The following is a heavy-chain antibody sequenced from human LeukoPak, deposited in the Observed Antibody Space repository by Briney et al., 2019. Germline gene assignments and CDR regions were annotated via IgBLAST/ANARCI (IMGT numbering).Heavy chain of an antibody. CDR1: GSTFSSYA. CDR2: ISYDGSNE. D-gene: IGHD2-15*01. CDR3: ARDGVVVAAKPPYFSDY. J-gene: IGHJ4*02. V-gene: IGHV3-30-3*01. Sequence: GGSLRLSCAASGSTFSSYAMHWVRQAPGKGLEWVAVISYDGSNEYYADSVKGRFTISRDNSKNTLYLQMNSLRAEDTAVYYCARDGVVVAAKPPYFSDYWGRGTPVTVSS.